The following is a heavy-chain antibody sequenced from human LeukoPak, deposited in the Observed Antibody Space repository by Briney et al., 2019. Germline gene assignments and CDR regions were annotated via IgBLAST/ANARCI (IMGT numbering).Heavy chain of an antibody. Sequence: PSETLSLTCTVSGDSLSSGDYYWGWVRQPAGKGLEWIGYIYYSGTTNYNPSLKSRVTISVDTSKNQFSLKLSSVTAADTAVYYCARSVEGYCRGGSCYSYYYYMDVWGKGTTVTVSS. CDR2: IYYSGTT. D-gene: IGHD2-15*01. J-gene: IGHJ6*03. CDR1: GDSLSSGDYY. CDR3: ARSVEGYCRGGSCYSYYYYMDV. V-gene: IGHV4-61*10.